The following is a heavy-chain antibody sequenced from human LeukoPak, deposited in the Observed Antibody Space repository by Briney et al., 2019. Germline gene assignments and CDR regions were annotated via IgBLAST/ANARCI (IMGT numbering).Heavy chain of an antibody. V-gene: IGHV4-34*01. D-gene: IGHD2-2*02. CDR2: INHSGST. Sequence: SETLSLTCAVYGGSFSGYYWSWIRQPPGKGLEWTGEINHSGSTNYNPSLKSRVTISVDTSKNQFSLKLSSVTAADTAVYYCARGVHQLLYGSAFDIWGQGTMVTVSS. CDR3: ARGVHQLLYGSAFDI. CDR1: GGSFSGYY. J-gene: IGHJ3*02.